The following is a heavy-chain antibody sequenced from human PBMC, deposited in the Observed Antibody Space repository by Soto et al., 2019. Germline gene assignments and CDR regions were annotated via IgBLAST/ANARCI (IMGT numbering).Heavy chain of an antibody. CDR2: INTANGNT. CDR1: GYSFNTYA. CDR3: ARRYKSAGWFDP. J-gene: IGHJ5*02. V-gene: IGHV1-3*04. Sequence: QVQLVQSGAEVKKPGASVRVSCQASGYSFNTYAIHWVRQAPGQGLEWMGWINTANGNTEYSQKFQGRVTFTRDTSATTAYMDLSSLRSEGTATYYCARRYKSAGWFDPWGQGTLVTVSS. D-gene: IGHD1-1*01.